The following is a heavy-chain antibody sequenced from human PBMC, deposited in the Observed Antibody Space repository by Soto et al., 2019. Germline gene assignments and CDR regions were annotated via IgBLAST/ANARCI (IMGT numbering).Heavy chain of an antibody. CDR1: GFTFSSYG. J-gene: IGHJ2*01. CDR3: ARGGGRYPDSGYFDL. Sequence: QVQLVESGGGVVQPGRSLRLSCAASGFTFSSYGMHWVRQAPGKGLEWVAVIWYDGSNKYYADSVKGRFSISRDNSKNTLERQMNSQGAEDTAVYYCARGGGRYPDSGYFDLWGLGTLVTVSS. D-gene: IGHD3-16*01. V-gene: IGHV3-33*01. CDR2: IWYDGSNK.